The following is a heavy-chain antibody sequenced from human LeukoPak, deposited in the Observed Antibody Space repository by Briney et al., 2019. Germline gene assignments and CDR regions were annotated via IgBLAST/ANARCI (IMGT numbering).Heavy chain of an antibody. J-gene: IGHJ4*02. CDR1: GFTFSSYA. D-gene: IGHD1-14*01. V-gene: IGHV3-30-3*01. CDR3: ARVQRIDYGITLPPPKGPFDY. Sequence: PGRSLRLSCAASGFTFSSYAMHWVRQAPGKGLEWVAVISYDGSNKYYADSVKGRFTISRDNAKNSLYLQMNSLRAEDTAVYYCARVQRIDYGITLPPPKGPFDYWGQGTLVTVSS. CDR2: ISYDGSNK.